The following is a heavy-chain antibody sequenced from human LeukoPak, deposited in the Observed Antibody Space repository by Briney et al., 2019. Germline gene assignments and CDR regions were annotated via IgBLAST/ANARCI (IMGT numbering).Heavy chain of an antibody. Sequence: GGSLRLFCAPSGFTFSSYSMNWVRHAPGKGLEWVSSISSSSSYIYYADSVKGRFTISRDNAKNSLYLQMNSLRAEDTAVYYCARNAAVVVPAAMGYYYGMDVWGKGTTVTVSS. CDR3: ARNAAVVVPAAMGYYYGMDV. J-gene: IGHJ6*04. D-gene: IGHD2-2*01. CDR2: ISSSSSYI. CDR1: GFTFSSYS. V-gene: IGHV3-21*01.